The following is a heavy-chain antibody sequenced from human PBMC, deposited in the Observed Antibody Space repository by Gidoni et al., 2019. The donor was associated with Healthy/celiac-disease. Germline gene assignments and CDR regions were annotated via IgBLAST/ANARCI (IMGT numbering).Heavy chain of an antibody. J-gene: IGHJ3*02. CDR2: ISLNSGSI. CDR1: GFTFDAYA. CDR3: AKGSTGILTGWAFFDI. D-gene: IGHD3-9*01. V-gene: IGHV3-9*01. Sequence: DVQLVESGGGLVQPGRSLRLSWSASGFTFDAYAMPWVRQAPGKGLEGVSGISLNSGSIDYADSVKGRFTISRDNAKNSLYLQMNSLRAEDTALYYCAKGSTGILTGWAFFDIWGQGTMVTVSS.